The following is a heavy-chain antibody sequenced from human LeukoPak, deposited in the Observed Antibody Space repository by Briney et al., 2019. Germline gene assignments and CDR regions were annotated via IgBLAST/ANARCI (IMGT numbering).Heavy chain of an antibody. Sequence: GRSLRLSCAASGFTFSSYAMHWVRQAPGKGLEWVAVISYDGSNKYYADSVKGRFTISRDNSKNTLYLQMNSLRAEDTAVYYCARDPPRSSWGQGTLVTVSS. V-gene: IGHV3-30*14. CDR2: ISYDGSNK. CDR3: ARDPPRSS. CDR1: GFTFSSYA. D-gene: IGHD4-17*01. J-gene: IGHJ5*02.